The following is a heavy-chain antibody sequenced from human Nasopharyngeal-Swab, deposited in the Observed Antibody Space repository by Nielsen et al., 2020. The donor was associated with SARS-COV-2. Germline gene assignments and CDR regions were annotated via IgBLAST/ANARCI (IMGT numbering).Heavy chain of an antibody. CDR1: GGSLSGHY. Sequence: SQTLSLTCGVSGGSLSGHYWSWIRQPPGKGLEWLGEINHSGTTNYKPSLKSRVTISVDTCKNQFSLKVRSVSAADTAIYFCARGRGGQQLVRTYYYYGLDVWGQGTTVTVSS. CDR3: ARGRGGQQLVRTYYYYGLDV. V-gene: IGHV4-34*01. CDR2: INHSGTT. D-gene: IGHD1-1*01. J-gene: IGHJ6*02.